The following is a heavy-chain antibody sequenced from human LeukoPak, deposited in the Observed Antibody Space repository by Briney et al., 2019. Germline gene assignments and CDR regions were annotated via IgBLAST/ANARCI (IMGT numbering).Heavy chain of an antibody. CDR1: GFTFSSYS. D-gene: IGHD2-2*01. V-gene: IGHV3-21*01. J-gene: IGHJ4*02. CDR3: ARDRTRYCSSTSCYPFPCDY. Sequence: GGSLRLSCAASGFTFSSYSMNWVRRAPGKGLEWGSCISSSSSYIYYADSVKGRFTISRDNARNSLYLQMNSLRAEDTAVYYCARDRTRYCSSTSCYPFPCDYWGQGTLVTVSS. CDR2: ISSSSSYI.